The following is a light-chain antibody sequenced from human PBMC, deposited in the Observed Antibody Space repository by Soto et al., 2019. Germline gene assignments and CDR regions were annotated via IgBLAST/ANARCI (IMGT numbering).Light chain of an antibody. Sequence: QSVLTQPPSVSAAPGQKVTISSSGSSSNIAENYVSWYQQFPGTAPKLLIYDNNKRPSGIPDRFSGSKSGTSATLGITGLQTGDKADYHWGSWDNSLTAGVFGGGTKLTVL. V-gene: IGLV1-51*01. J-gene: IGLJ2*01. CDR3: GSWDNSLTAGV. CDR1: SSNIAENY. CDR2: DNN.